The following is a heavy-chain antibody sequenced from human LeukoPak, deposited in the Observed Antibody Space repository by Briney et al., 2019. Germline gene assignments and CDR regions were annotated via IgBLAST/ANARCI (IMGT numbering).Heavy chain of an antibody. CDR3: ARDSGSYSTSYRFDS. CDR2: INYSGST. V-gene: IGHV4-39*02. CDR1: GGSISSSTYY. Sequence: SETLSLTCTVSGGSISSSTYYWGWIRQPPGKGLEWVGTINYSGSTFYNPSLKSRVTISVDTSKNQFSLQLNSVTPEDTAVYYCARDSGSYSTSYRFDSWGQGTLVTVSS. J-gene: IGHJ4*02. D-gene: IGHD6-6*01.